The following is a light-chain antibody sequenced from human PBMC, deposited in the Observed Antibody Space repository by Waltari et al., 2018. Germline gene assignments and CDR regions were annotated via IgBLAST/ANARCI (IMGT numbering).Light chain of an antibody. Sequence: QSVLTQPPSASGAPGQRVTISCSGSNSNIGRRAVNWYHLLPGTAPKLLISSINQRPSGVPDRFSGSKSGTSASLAISGLQSEDEADYYCATWDDTLDGHVVFGGGTKLTVL. CDR3: ATWDDTLDGHVV. J-gene: IGLJ2*01. CDR2: SIN. CDR1: NSNIGRRA. V-gene: IGLV1-44*01.